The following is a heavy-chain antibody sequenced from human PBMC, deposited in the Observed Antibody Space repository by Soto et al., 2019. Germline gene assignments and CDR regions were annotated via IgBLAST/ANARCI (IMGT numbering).Heavy chain of an antibody. CDR1: GFTVRTND. Sequence: GGSLRLSCAASGFTVRTNDMSWVRQAPGKGLEWIALIHRVENSKYSDSTYYADSVRDRFTISRDNSKNTVDLQMNDLSAEDTALYYCARDGSGPFDYWAQRSLVTVSS. V-gene: IGHV3-66*01. D-gene: IGHD6-19*01. CDR2: IHRVENSKYSDST. J-gene: IGHJ4*02. CDR3: ARDGSGPFDY.